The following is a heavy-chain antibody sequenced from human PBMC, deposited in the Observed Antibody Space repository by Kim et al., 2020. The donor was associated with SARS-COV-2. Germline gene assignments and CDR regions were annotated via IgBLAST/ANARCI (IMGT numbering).Heavy chain of an antibody. D-gene: IGHD3-10*01. Sequence: RYSPSFQGQVTSSADKSISTAYLQWSSLKASDTAMYYCARGSGSLLPIDYWGQGTLVTVSS. CDR3: ARGSGSLLPIDY. J-gene: IGHJ4*02. V-gene: IGHV5-51*01.